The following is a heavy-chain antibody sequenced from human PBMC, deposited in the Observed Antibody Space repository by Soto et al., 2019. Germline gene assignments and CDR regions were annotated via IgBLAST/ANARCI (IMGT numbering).Heavy chain of an antibody. D-gene: IGHD4-4*01. J-gene: IGHJ6*03. CDR1: GYSLTSYW. CDR3: ARIPGYSNYYYYYMDV. CDR2: IYPGDSDT. Sequence: GESLKISCKGSGYSLTSYWIGWVRQMPGKGLEWMGIIYPGDSDTRYSPSFQGQVTISADKSISTAYLQWSSLKASDTAMYYCARIPGYSNYYYYYMDVWGKGTTVTVSS. V-gene: IGHV5-51*01.